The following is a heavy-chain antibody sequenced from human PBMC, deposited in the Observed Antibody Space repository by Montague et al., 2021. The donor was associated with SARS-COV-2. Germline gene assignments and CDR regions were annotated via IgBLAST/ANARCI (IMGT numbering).Heavy chain of an antibody. V-gene: IGHV2-70*11. J-gene: IGHJ4*02. CDR3: AHRRPLWGYFDY. Sequence: PALVKPTQTLTLTCTFSGFSLSTSGVCVSWIRQPPGKALEWLARIDWDDDKYYSTSLKTRLTISKDTSKNQVVLTMTNMDPVDTATYCCAHRRPLWGYFDYWGQGTLVTVSS. CDR2: IDWDDDK. CDR1: GFSLSTSGVC. D-gene: IGHD7-27*01.